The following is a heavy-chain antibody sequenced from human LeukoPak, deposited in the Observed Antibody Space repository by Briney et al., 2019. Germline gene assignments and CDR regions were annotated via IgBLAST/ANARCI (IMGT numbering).Heavy chain of an antibody. D-gene: IGHD5-24*01. V-gene: IGHV4-34*01. Sequence: SETLSLTCAVYVGSFRGYYWSWIRQPPGKGLEWIGEINHSGSTNYNPSLKSRVTISVDTSKNQFSLKLSSVTAADTAVYYCARGIWRDGYNSGAFDIWGQGTMVTVSS. CDR3: ARGIWRDGYNSGAFDI. J-gene: IGHJ3*02. CDR2: INHSGST. CDR1: VGSFRGYY.